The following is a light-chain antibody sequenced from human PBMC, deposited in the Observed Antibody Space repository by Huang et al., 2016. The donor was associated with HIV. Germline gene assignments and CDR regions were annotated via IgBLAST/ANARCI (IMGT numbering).Light chain of an antibody. CDR1: PSVSSNY. V-gene: IGKV3-20*01. J-gene: IGKJ1*01. CDR3: QQYSSWT. Sequence: EIVLTQSPDTLSLSPGERATLSCRASPSVSSNYLAWYQQKPGQAPRLLIYGASSRATGIPDRFGGSGSGKDFSRVISRLEPEDFAVYYCQQYSSWTFGQGTKVEIK. CDR2: GAS.